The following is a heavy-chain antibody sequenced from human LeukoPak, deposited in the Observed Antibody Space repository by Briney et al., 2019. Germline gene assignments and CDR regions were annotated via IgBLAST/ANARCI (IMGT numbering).Heavy chain of an antibody. D-gene: IGHD3-16*02. CDR1: GYTFTSYG. Sequence: ASVKVSCKASGYTFTSYGISWVRQAPGQGLEWMGWISAYYGNTNYAQKLQGRVTMTTDTSTSTAYMELRSLRSDDTAVYYCAREVITFGGVIVSTYYFDYWGQGTLVTVSS. V-gene: IGHV1-18*01. CDR2: ISAYYGNT. J-gene: IGHJ4*02. CDR3: AREVITFGGVIVSTYYFDY.